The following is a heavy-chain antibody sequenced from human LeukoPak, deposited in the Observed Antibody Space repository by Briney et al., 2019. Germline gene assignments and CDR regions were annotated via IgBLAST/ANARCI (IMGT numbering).Heavy chain of an antibody. D-gene: IGHD6-6*01. Sequence: GRSLRLSCAASGFSFCNYSLHWVRQAPGKGLEWVALISDDGSNKYYADSVKGRFTLSRDNAKNTLYLQMSSLRSEDTAVYYCARTYGSSADAFDIWGQGTMVTVSS. CDR2: ISDDGSNK. CDR1: GFSFCNYS. J-gene: IGHJ3*02. V-gene: IGHV3-30*04. CDR3: ARTYGSSADAFDI.